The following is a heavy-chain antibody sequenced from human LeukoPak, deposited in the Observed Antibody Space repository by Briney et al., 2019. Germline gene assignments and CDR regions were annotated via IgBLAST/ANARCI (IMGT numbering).Heavy chain of an antibody. J-gene: IGHJ4*02. CDR1: GYTFTGYY. CDR3: ARALSPRIVVVSEYPQASH. CDR2: INPNSGGT. Sequence: ASVKVSCKASGYTFTGYYMHWVRQAPGQGLEWMGWINPNSGGTNYAQKFQGRVTMTRDTPISTAYMELSRLRSDDTAVYYCARALSPRIVVVSEYPQASHWGQGTLVTVSS. D-gene: IGHD3-22*01. V-gene: IGHV1-2*02.